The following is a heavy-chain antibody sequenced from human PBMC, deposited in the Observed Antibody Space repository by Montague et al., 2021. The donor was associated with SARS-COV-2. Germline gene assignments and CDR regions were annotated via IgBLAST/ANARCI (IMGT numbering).Heavy chain of an antibody. V-gene: IGHV3-48*03. Sequence: SLRLSCAASGFTFSNYGMNWVRQAPGKGLEWVSYISSSACSTSYAGSVKGRFTISRDNGKNTLYLQMNSLRAEDTAVYYCTRDYRSVVGDGLDIWGQGTMVTVSS. D-gene: IGHD3-16*02. CDR1: GFTFSNYG. CDR2: ISSSACST. CDR3: TRDYRSVVGDGLDI. J-gene: IGHJ3*02.